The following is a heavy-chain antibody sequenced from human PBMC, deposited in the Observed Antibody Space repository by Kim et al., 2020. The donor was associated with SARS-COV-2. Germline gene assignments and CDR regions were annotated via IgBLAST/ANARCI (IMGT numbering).Heavy chain of an antibody. J-gene: IGHJ6*02. CDR3: ARDRWVRGVITTYYYGMDV. D-gene: IGHD3-10*01. CDR1: GGTFSSYA. CDR2: IIPIFGTA. V-gene: IGHV1-69*13. Sequence: SVKVSCKASGGTFSSYAISWVRQAPGQGLEWMGGIIPIFGTANYAQKFQGRVTITADESTSIAYMELSSLRSEDTAVYYCARDRWVRGVITTYYYGMDVWGQGTTVTVSS.